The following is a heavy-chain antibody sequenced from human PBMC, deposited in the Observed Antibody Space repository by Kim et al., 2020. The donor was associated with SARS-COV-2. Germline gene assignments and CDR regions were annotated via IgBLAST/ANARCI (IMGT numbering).Heavy chain of an antibody. Sequence: SETLSLTCTVSGGSISSSSYSWGWIRQPPGKGLEWIGNIYYSENTYYNPSLNSRVTISVDTSKNQFSLKLNSVTATDTAVYYCARLEELYDSSGYYFEYWGQGTLVTVSS. CDR1: GGSISSSSYS. V-gene: IGHV4-39*01. CDR3: ARLEELYDSSGYYFEY. J-gene: IGHJ4*02. CDR2: IYYSENT. D-gene: IGHD3-22*01.